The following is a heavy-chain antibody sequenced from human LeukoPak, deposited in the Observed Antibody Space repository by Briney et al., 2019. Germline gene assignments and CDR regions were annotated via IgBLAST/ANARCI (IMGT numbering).Heavy chain of an antibody. CDR1: GYTLTELS. J-gene: IGHJ4*02. CDR2: FEPEDGET. CDR3: ATPYYYDSSGRRRRFDY. Sequence: ASVKVSCKVSGYTLTELSMHWVRQAPGKGLEGMGGFEPEDGETIYAQKFQGRVTMTEDTSTDTAYMELSSLRSEDTAVYYCATPYYYDSSGRRRRFDYWGQGTLVTVSS. D-gene: IGHD3-22*01. V-gene: IGHV1-24*01.